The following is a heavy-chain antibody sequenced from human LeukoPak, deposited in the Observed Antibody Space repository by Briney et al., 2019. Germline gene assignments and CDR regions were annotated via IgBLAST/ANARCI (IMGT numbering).Heavy chain of an antibody. CDR1: GYTFTGYY. J-gene: IGHJ5*02. CDR3: AIYYDSSGYYLDP. Sequence: ASVKVSCKASGYTFTGYYMHWVRQAPGQGLEWMGWINPNSGGTNYAQKFQGRVTMTRGTSISTAYMELSRLRSDDTAVYYCAIYYDSSGYYLDPWGLGTLVTVSS. V-gene: IGHV1-2*02. D-gene: IGHD3-22*01. CDR2: INPNSGGT.